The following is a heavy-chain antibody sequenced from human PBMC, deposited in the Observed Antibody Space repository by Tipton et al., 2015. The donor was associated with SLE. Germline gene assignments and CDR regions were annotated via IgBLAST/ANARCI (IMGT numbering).Heavy chain of an antibody. CDR3: AKGKGLQRHYFDY. CDR2: FSVGGSST. J-gene: IGHJ4*02. Sequence: SLRLSCAASGFTFSNFGMSWVRQAPGKGLEWVSDFSVGGSSTYYADSVKGRFPISRANSENTLYLQMNSLRAEDTAIYYCAKGKGLQRHYFDYCGQGTLVTVSS. CDR1: GFTFSNFG. V-gene: IGHV3-23*01. D-gene: IGHD6-25*01.